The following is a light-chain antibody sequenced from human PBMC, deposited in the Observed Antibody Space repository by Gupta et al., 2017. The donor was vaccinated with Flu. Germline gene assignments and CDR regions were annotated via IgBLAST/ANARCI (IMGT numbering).Light chain of an antibody. Sequence: TISGTGSSSNIGAGYDVHWYQQLPGTAPKLLIYGNSNRPSGVPDRFSGSKSGTSASLAITGLQAEDEADYYCQSYDSSLSGAWVFGGGTKLTVL. CDR1: SSNIGAGYD. J-gene: IGLJ3*02. V-gene: IGLV1-40*01. CDR2: GNS. CDR3: QSYDSSLSGAWV.